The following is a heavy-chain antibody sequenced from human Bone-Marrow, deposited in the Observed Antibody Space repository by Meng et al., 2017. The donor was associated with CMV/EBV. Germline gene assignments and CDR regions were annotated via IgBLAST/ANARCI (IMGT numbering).Heavy chain of an antibody. J-gene: IGHJ4*02. V-gene: IGHV3-30-3*01. CDR3: ARVNKARGHPLLWFDY. CDR2: ISYDGNTN. Sequence: GEFLKISCAASGFTFSSYARHWVRQAPGKGLEWVAVISYDGNTNYYADSVKGRFTISRDASKNTLYLEMNSLRVEETAVYYCARVNKARGHPLLWFDYWGQGTLVTVSS. CDR1: GFTFSSYA. D-gene: IGHD2-2*01.